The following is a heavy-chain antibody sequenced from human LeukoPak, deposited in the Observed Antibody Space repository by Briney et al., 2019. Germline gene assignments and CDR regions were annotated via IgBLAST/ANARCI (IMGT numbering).Heavy chain of an antibody. J-gene: IGHJ4*02. CDR1: RASISDNY. D-gene: IGHD6-13*01. CDR3: TIGGASGSLAH. CDR2: TYTSGDT. V-gene: IGHV4-4*07. Sequence: TPSETLSLTCTVSRASISDNYWSWSRQPAGKAQEWIGRTYTSGDTNYNPSLKSRASVSVDTSKNQFYLSLRYVTAADTAVYYCTIGGASGSLAHWGPGTLVTVSS.